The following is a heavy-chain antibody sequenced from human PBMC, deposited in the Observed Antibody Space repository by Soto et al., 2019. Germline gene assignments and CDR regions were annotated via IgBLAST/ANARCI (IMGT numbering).Heavy chain of an antibody. CDR2: INHSGST. V-gene: IGHV4-34*01. Sequence: GTLSLTCAVYGGSFSGYYWSWIRQPPGKGLEWIGEINHSGSTNYNPSLKSRVTISVDTSKNQLSLKLSSVTAADTAVYYCARQYSSSWYLYFQHWGQGTLVTVS. CDR3: ARQYSSSWYLYFQH. D-gene: IGHD6-13*01. J-gene: IGHJ1*01. CDR1: GGSFSGYY.